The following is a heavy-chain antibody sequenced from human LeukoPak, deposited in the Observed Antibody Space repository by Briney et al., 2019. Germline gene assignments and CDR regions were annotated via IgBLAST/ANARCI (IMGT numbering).Heavy chain of an antibody. Sequence: GSLRLSCAASGFTFSSYAMHWVRQAPGKGLEWVAVISYDGSNKYCADSVKGRFTISRDNSKNTLYLQMSSLRAEDTAVYYCARDSVAGKGYFQHWGQGTLVTVSS. D-gene: IGHD6-19*01. CDR2: ISYDGSNK. J-gene: IGHJ1*01. CDR3: ARDSVAGKGYFQH. V-gene: IGHV3-30*04. CDR1: GFTFSSYA.